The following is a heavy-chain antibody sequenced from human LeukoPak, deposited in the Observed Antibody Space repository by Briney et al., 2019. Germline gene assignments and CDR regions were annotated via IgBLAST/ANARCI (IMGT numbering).Heavy chain of an antibody. CDR2: ISSSSSYT. V-gene: IGHV3-11*05. D-gene: IGHD3-10*01. Sequence: GGSLRLSCAASGFTFSDYYMSWIRQAPGKGLEWVSYISSSSSYTNYADSVKGRFTISRDNAKNSLYLQMNSLRAEDTAVFYCARGLWFGELSAYFDLWGRGTLVTVSS. J-gene: IGHJ2*01. CDR1: GFTFSDYY. CDR3: ARGLWFGELSAYFDL.